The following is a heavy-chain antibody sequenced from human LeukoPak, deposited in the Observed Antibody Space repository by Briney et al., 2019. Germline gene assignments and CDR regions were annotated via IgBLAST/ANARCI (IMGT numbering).Heavy chain of an antibody. Sequence: GGSLRLSCAASGFTFSSYWMHWVRQAPGKGLVWVLRINSDGTSSSYADSVKGRFPISRDNAKNTLYLQMNSLRAEDTAAYYCARGLGYCSGTSCLNWFDPWGQGTLVTVSS. CDR3: ARGLGYCSGTSCLNWFDP. CDR2: INSDGTSS. J-gene: IGHJ5*02. CDR1: GFTFSSYW. D-gene: IGHD2-2*01. V-gene: IGHV3-74*01.